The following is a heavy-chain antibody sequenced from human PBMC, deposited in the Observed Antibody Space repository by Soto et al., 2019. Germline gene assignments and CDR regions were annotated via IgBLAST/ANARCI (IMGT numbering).Heavy chain of an antibody. D-gene: IGHD3-3*01. CDR3: ARGPYDFWSGYPPGGMDV. CDR1: GYTFTSYD. CDR2: MNPNSGNT. V-gene: IGHV1-8*01. Sequence: QVQLVQSGAEVKKPGASVKVSCKASGYTFTSYDINWVRQATGQGLEWMGWMNPNSGNTGYAQKFQGRVTMTRNTSISTAYMELSSLRSEDTAVYYCARGPYDFWSGYPPGGMDVWGPRDHGHRLL. J-gene: IGHJ6*01.